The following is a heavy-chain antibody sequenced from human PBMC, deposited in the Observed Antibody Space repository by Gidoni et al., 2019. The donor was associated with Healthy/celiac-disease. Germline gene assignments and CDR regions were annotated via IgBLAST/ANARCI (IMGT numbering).Heavy chain of an antibody. V-gene: IGHV2-26*01. J-gene: IGHJ6*02. CDR3: ARMRTTVTTDYYYGMDV. CDR2: IFSNDEK. Sequence: IFSNDEKSYSTSLKSRLTISKDTSKSQVVLTMTNMDPVDTATYYCARMRTTVTTDYYYGMDVWGQGTTVTVSS. D-gene: IGHD4-17*01.